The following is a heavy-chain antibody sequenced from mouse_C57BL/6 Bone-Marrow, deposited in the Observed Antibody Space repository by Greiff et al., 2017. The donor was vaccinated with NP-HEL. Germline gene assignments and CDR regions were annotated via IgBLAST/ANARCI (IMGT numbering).Heavy chain of an antibody. CDR1: GYTFTDYN. CDR3: ARGDYGSDYYAMDY. Sequence: EVQRVESGPELVKPGASVKIPCKASGYTFTDYNMDWVKQSHGKSLEWIGDINPNNGGTIYNQKFKGKATLTVDKSSSTAYMELRSLTSEDTAVYYCARGDYGSDYYAMDYWGKGTSVTVSS. CDR2: INPNNGGT. V-gene: IGHV1-18*01. D-gene: IGHD1-1*01. J-gene: IGHJ4*01.